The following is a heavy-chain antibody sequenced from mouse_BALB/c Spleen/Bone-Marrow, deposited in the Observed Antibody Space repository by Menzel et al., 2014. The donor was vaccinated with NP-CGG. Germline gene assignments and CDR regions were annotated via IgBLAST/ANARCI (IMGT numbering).Heavy chain of an antibody. V-gene: IGHV1S56*01. J-gene: IGHJ3*01. D-gene: IGHD3-2*01. CDR2: IYPGDGST. Sequence: VQLQQSGPELVKSGALVKTSCKASGYTFTSYDINWVKQRPGQGLEWIGWIYPGDGSTKYNEKFKGKATLTADKSSSTAYMQLSSPTSENSAVYFCARSGDSSGYGFAYWGQGTPVTVSA. CDR3: ARSGDSSGYGFAY. CDR1: GYTFTSYD.